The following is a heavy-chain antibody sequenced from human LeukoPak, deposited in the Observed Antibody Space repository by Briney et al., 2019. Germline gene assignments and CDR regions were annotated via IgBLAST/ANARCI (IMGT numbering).Heavy chain of an antibody. V-gene: IGHV4-30-2*01. CDR1: GDSISSGDYS. Sequence: SQTLSLTCAVSGDSISSGDYSWSWIRQPSGKGLEWIGYILHSGSSYYNPSLKSRVTISVDKSKNQFSLRLTSVTAADTAVYYCARELWFVNAPGSWFDPWGQGTLVTVSS. J-gene: IGHJ5*02. CDR2: ILHSGSS. CDR3: ARELWFVNAPGSWFDP. D-gene: IGHD3-10*01.